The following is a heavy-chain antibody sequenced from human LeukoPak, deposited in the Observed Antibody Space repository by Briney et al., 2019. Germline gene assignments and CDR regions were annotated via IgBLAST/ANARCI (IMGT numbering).Heavy chain of an antibody. CDR1: GFTFSSYA. D-gene: IGHD1-1*01. J-gene: IGHJ4*02. CDR2: ISYSGSST. V-gene: IGHV3-23*01. Sequence: GGSLRLSCAASGFTFSSYAMTWVRQAPGKGLECVSAISYSGSSTYYADSVKGRFTISRDNSKNTLYLQMNSLRAEDTAVYYCANNWNMDYWGQGTLVTFSS. CDR3: ANNWNMDY.